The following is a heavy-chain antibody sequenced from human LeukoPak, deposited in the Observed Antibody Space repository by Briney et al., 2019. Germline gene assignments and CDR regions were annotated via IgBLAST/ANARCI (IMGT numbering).Heavy chain of an antibody. CDR1: GGSISGYY. CDR2: IYYSGST. Sequence: PSETLSLTCTVSGGSISGYYWSWIRQPPGKGLEWIGYIYYSGSTNYNPSLKSRVTISVDTSKNQFSLKLSSVTAADTAVYYCARGRIGWFDPWCQGTLVTVSS. V-gene: IGHV4-59*01. CDR3: ARGRIGWFDP. J-gene: IGHJ5*02. D-gene: IGHD3-10*01.